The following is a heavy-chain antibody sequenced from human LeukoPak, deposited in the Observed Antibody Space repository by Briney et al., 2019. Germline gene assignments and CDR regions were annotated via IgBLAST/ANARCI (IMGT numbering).Heavy chain of an antibody. CDR2: INHSGST. Sequence: PSETLSLTCAVYGGSFSGYHWSWIRQPPGKGLEWIGEINHSGSTNYNPSLKSRVTISVDTSKNQFSLKLSSVTAADTAVYYCARTSIGGYYYGMDVRGQGTTVTVSS. V-gene: IGHV4-34*01. D-gene: IGHD3-3*01. J-gene: IGHJ6*02. CDR3: ARTSIGGYYYGMDV. CDR1: GGSFSGYH.